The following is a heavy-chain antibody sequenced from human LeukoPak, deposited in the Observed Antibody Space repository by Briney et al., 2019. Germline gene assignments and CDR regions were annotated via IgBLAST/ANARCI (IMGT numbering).Heavy chain of an antibody. CDR1: GFTFDDYA. CDR3: ARDSSGWYYYYYMDV. J-gene: IGHJ6*03. Sequence: GGSLRLSCAASGFTFDDYAMHWVWQAPGKGLEWVSGISWNSGSIGYADSVKGRFTISRDNAKNSLYLQMNSLRAEDTAVYYCARDSSGWYYYYYMDVWGKGTTVTVSS. D-gene: IGHD6-19*01. V-gene: IGHV3-9*01. CDR2: ISWNSGSI.